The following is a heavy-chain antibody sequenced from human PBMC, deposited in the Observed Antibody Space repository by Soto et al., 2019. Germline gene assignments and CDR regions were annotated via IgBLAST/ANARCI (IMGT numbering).Heavy chain of an antibody. CDR1: GGSISSGGYY. CDR3: ARSGSVSYYFDY. CDR2: IYYSGST. J-gene: IGHJ4*02. D-gene: IGHD6-25*01. Sequence: QVQLQESGPGLVKPSQTLSLTCTVSGGSISSGGYYWSWIRQHPGKGLEWIGYIYYSGSTYYNPSLKSRVTISVDTSKNQFSLKLSAVTAADTAVYYCARSGSVSYYFDYWGQGTLVTVSS. V-gene: IGHV4-31*03.